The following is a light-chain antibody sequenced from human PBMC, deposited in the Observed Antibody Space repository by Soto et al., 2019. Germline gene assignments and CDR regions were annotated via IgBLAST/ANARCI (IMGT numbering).Light chain of an antibody. J-gene: IGKJ5*01. CDR2: GAS. Sequence: EIVMTQSPATLSVSPGETATLSCRASQSVSSNLAWYQQKPGQAPRLLIYGASTGATGIPARFSGSGSGTEFTLTISGLQSEDFAVYSCQQYNDWPLFTFGQGTRLEIK. CDR3: QQYNDWPLFT. CDR1: QSVSSN. V-gene: IGKV3-15*01.